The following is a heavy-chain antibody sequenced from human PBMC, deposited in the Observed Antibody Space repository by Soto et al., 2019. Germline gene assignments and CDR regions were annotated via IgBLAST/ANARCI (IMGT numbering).Heavy chain of an antibody. J-gene: IGHJ4*02. V-gene: IGHV3-15*07. CDR2: IKSKTDGGTT. CDR1: GFTFSNAW. CDR3: TTGSFQEYSYGDGLAY. D-gene: IGHD5-18*01. Sequence: GGSLRLSCAASGFTFSNAWMNWVRQAPGKGLEWVGSIKSKTDGGTTDYAAPVKGRFTISRDDSKNTLYLQMNSLKTEDTAVYYCTTGSFQEYSYGDGLAYWGQGTLVTVSS.